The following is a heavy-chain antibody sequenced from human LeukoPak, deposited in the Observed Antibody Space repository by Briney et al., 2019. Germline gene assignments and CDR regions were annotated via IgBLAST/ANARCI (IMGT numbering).Heavy chain of an antibody. CDR1: GGSFSGYY. CDR2: INHSGST. V-gene: IGHV4-34*01. D-gene: IGHD2-21*02. J-gene: IGHJ4*02. CDR3: ARGRDGDCSYYFDY. Sequence: PSETLSLTCAVYGGSFSGYYWSWIRQPPGKGLEWIGEINHSGSTNYNPSLKSRVTISVDTSKNQFSLKLSSVTAADTAVYYCARGRDGDCSYYFDYWGQGTLVTVSS.